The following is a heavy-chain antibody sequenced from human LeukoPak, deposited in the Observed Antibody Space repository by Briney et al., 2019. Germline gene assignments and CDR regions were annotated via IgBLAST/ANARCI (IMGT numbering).Heavy chain of an antibody. CDR2: IYYSGGN. D-gene: IGHD1-7*01. CDR3: ARVGTVLDGGY. J-gene: IGHJ4*02. CDR1: GGSISSDY. Sequence: SETLSLTCTVYGGSISSDYWSWIRQPPGKGLDWIGYIYYSGGNNYNPSLKSRVTISVDTSKKQFSLKLSSVTAADTAVYYCARVGTVLDGGYWGQGILVTVSS. V-gene: IGHV4-59*01.